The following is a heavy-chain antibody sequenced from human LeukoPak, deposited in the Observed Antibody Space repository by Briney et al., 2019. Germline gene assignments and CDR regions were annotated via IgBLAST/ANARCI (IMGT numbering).Heavy chain of an antibody. V-gene: IGHV3-23*01. J-gene: IGHJ4*02. Sequence: PGGSLRLSCAASGVTFSSYAMSWVRQAPGKGLEWVSAISGSGGSTYYADSVKGRFTISRDNSKHTLYLQMNSLRAEDTAVYYFAKQCLREAYKYSEFDYWGQGTLVTVSS. CDR1: GVTFSSYA. CDR3: AKQCLREAYKYSEFDY. D-gene: IGHD5-24*01. CDR2: ISGSGGST.